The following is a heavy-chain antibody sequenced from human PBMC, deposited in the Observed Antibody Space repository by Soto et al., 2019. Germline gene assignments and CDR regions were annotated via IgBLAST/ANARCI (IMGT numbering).Heavy chain of an antibody. CDR2: ISSSSSYI. J-gene: IGHJ6*02. V-gene: IGHV3-21*01. Sequence: GGSLRLSCAASGFTFSSYSMNWVRQAPGKGLEWVSSISSSSSYIYYADSVKGRFTISRDDAKNSLNLQMNSLRAEDTAVYYCARAREGGMDVWGQGTTVTVSS. CDR1: GFTFSSYS. CDR3: ARAREGGMDV.